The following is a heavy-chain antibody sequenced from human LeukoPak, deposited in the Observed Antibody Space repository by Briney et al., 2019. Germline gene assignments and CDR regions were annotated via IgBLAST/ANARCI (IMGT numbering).Heavy chain of an antibody. Sequence: PSETLSLTCTVSGGSISGYYWSWIRQPPGKGPEWIGYIYYSGSTNYNPSLKSRVTISVDTSKNQFSLKLSSVTAADTAVYYCARDLWFGRHGMDVWGQGTLVTASS. D-gene: IGHD3-10*01. CDR2: IYYSGST. V-gene: IGHV4-59*01. CDR3: ARDLWFGRHGMDV. J-gene: IGHJ6*02. CDR1: GGSISGYY.